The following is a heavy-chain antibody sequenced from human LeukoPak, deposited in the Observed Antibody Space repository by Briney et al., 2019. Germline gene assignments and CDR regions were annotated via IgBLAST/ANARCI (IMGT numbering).Heavy chain of an antibody. J-gene: IGHJ4*02. CDR3: ARAVGRVAGSSPQTFDY. CDR1: GYTFTGYY. V-gene: IGHV1-2*02. CDR2: INPNSGGT. Sequence: GASVKASCKASGYTFTGYYMHWVRQAPGQGLEWMGWINPNSGGTNYAQKFQGRVTMTRDTSISTAYMELSRLRSDDTAVYYCARAVGRVAGSSPQTFDYWGQGTLVTVSS. D-gene: IGHD6-19*01.